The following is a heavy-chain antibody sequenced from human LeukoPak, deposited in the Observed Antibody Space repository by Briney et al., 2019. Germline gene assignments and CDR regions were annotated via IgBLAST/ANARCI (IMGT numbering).Heavy chain of an antibody. J-gene: IGHJ4*02. Sequence: GGSLRLSCAASGFTFRSYSMNWVRQAPGKGLEWVSSISSSSSYIYYADSVKGRFTISRDNAKNTLYLQMNSLRAEDTAVYYCAKEDKYGTYRYNLFDYWGQGTLVTVSS. CDR2: ISSSSSYI. D-gene: IGHD3-16*02. V-gene: IGHV3-21*04. CDR1: GFTFRSYS. CDR3: AKEDKYGTYRYNLFDY.